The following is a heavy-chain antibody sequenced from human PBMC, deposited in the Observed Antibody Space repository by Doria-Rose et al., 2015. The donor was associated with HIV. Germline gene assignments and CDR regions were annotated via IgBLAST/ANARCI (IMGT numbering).Heavy chain of an antibody. CDR3: ARIKSSRWYHKYYFDF. Sequence: QDSGPVLVKPTETLTLTCTVSGVSLSSPGMGVSWIRQPPGKALEWLAKLFSDDERSYKTSLKSRLTISRGTSKSQVVLTMTDMDPVDTATYYCARIKSSRWYHKYYFDFWGQGTLVIVSA. J-gene: IGHJ4*02. D-gene: IGHD6-13*01. V-gene: IGHV2-26*01. CDR1: GVSLSSPGMG. CDR2: LFSDDER.